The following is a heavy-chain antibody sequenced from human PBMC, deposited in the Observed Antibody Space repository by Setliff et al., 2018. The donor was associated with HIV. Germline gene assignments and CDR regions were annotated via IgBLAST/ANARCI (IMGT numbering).Heavy chain of an antibody. J-gene: IGHJ5*02. CDR2: IYHTEYT. V-gene: IGHV4-4*02. D-gene: IGHD6-13*01. CDR1: GGSLSSDNW. Sequence: SETLSLTCAVSGGSLSSDNWWTWVRQPPGKGLEWIGEIYHTEYTNYSPSLKSRVSMSVDRSKNQFSLNLTSVTAADTAVYYCARVPSKPRQQLNENWSDPWGQGTLVTVSS. CDR3: ARVPSKPRQQLNENWSDP.